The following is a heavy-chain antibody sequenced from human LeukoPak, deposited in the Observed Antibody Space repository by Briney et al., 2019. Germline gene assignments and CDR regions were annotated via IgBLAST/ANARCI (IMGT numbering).Heavy chain of an antibody. CDR2: ISYGGSNK. J-gene: IGHJ4*02. Sequence: GSLRLSCAASGFTFSSCGMHWVRQAPGKGLEWVAVISYGGSNKYYADSVKGRFTISRDNSKNTLYLQMNSLRAEDTAVYYCAKDNCSGGSCYFDYWGQGTLVTVSS. CDR1: GFTFSSCG. V-gene: IGHV3-30*18. D-gene: IGHD2-15*01. CDR3: AKDNCSGGSCYFDY.